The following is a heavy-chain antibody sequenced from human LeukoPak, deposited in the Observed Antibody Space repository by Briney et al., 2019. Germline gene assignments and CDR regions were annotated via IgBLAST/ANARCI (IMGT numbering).Heavy chain of an antibody. CDR2: IYYSGST. CDR3: ARTHCGGDCYSGWFDP. V-gene: IGHV4-59*01. J-gene: IGHJ5*02. Sequence: SETLSLTCTVSGGSISSYYWSWIRQPPGKGLEWIGYIYYSGSTNYNPSLKSRVTISVDTSKNQFSLKLSSVTAADTAVYYCARTHCGGDCYSGWFDPWGQGTLVTVSS. D-gene: IGHD2-21*02. CDR1: GGSISSYY.